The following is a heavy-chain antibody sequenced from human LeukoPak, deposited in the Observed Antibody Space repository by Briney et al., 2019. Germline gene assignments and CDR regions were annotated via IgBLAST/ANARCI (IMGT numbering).Heavy chain of an antibody. CDR2: INTNTGNP. J-gene: IGHJ4*02. D-gene: IGHD3-10*01. CDR1: GYTFTSYG. CDR3: ARARFGELLYYFDY. Sequence: ASVKVSCKASGYTFTSYGISWVRQAPGQGLEWMGWINTNTGNPTYAQGFTGRFVFSLDTSVSTAYLQISSLKAEDTAVYYCARARFGELLYYFDYWGQGTLVTVSS. V-gene: IGHV7-4-1*02.